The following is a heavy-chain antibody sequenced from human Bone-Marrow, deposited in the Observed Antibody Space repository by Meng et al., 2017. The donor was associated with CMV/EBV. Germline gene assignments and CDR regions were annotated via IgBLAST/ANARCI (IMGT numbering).Heavy chain of an antibody. CDR2: IYYSGST. CDR1: GGSISSGDYY. J-gene: IGHJ5*02. V-gene: IGHV4-30-4*08. CDR3: ARGAYDFWSGYNWFDP. Sequence: VRLQGSGPGLVKPSQTLSLTCTVSGGSISSGDYYWSWIRQPPGKGLEWIGYIYYSGSTYYNPSLKSRVTISVDTSKNQFSLKLSSVTAADTAVYYCARGAYDFWSGYNWFDPWGQGTLVTVSS. D-gene: IGHD3-3*01.